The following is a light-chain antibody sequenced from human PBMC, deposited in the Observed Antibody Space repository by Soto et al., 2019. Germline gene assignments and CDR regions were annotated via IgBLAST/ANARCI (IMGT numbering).Light chain of an antibody. J-gene: IGKJ1*01. CDR1: QSVGKNY. V-gene: IGKV3-11*01. CDR3: QQRYNWPLT. CDR2: EAS. Sequence: EIVLTQSPGTLSLSPGEGATLSCRASQSVGKNYLAWYQHKSGQAPRLLIYEASNRATGIPARFSGSGSGTDFTLTISSLEPEDFAVYYCQQRYNWPLTFGQGTKVDIK.